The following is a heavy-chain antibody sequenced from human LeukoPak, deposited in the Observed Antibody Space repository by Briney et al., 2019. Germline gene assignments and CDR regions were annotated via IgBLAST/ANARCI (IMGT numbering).Heavy chain of an antibody. CDR1: GYTFTSYG. Sequence: ASVKVSCKASGYTFTSYGLSWVRQAPGQGLEWMGWISTYNDNTHYAQKFQGRVTMTTDTSTNTAYMELRSLRSDDTAVYYCAREMAVAGSVVNSWGQGTLVTVSS. J-gene: IGHJ4*02. CDR2: ISTYNDNT. V-gene: IGHV1-18*01. D-gene: IGHD6-19*01. CDR3: AREMAVAGSVVNS.